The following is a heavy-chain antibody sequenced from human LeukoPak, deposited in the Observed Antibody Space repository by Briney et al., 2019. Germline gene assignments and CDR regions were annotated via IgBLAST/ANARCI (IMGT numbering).Heavy chain of an antibody. Sequence: PSETLSLTCTVSGGSISSSSYYWGWIRQPPGKGLEWIGSIYYSGSTCYNPSLKSRVTISVDTSKNQFSLKLSSVTAADTAVYYCASKGSGWYGGLDYWGQGTLVTVSS. D-gene: IGHD6-19*01. CDR1: GGSISSSSYY. V-gene: IGHV4-39*07. CDR2: IYYSGST. J-gene: IGHJ4*02. CDR3: ASKGSGWYGGLDY.